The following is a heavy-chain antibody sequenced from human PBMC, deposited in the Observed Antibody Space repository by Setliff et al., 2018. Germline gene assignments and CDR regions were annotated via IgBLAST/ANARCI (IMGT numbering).Heavy chain of an antibody. J-gene: IGHJ4*02. CDR1: GGSISSSSHY. V-gene: IGHV4-39*07. CDR3: ARDMGQPYYFES. Sequence: SETLSLTCTVSGGSISSSSHYWSWIRQPPGKGLEWIGSIYYTGSTYYNPSLKSRVTMSVDTSKRQFSLKLGSATAADTAVYYCARDMGQPYYFESWGLGTLVTVS. CDR2: IYYTGST. D-gene: IGHD1-1*01.